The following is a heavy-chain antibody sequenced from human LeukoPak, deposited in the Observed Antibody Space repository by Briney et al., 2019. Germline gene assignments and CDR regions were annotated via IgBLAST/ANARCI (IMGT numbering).Heavy chain of an antibody. CDR2: IYYIGST. CDR1: GGSLSSYY. J-gene: IGHJ3*02. V-gene: IGHV4-59*01. CDR3: ARQRTWRSAAFDS. Sequence: SETLSLTCTVSGGSLSSYYWSWVRQPPGRGLEWIGYIYYIGSTNYNPSLESRVTMSLDTSKNQFSLKLNSVTAADTAVYYCARQRTWRSAAFDSWGQGTMVIVSA. D-gene: IGHD3-3*01.